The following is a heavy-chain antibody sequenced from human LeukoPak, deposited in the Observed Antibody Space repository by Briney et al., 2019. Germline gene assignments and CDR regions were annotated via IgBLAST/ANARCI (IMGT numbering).Heavy chain of an antibody. V-gene: IGHV3-30-3*01. Sequence: PGGSLRLSCAASGFTFSSYAMHWVRQAPGKGLEWVAVISYDGSNKYYANSVKGRFTISRDNSKNTLYLQMNSLRAEDTAVYYCARAPYYYDSSGYYEGFLNSYYYFDYWGQGTLVTVSS. CDR2: ISYDGSNK. D-gene: IGHD3-22*01. CDR1: GFTFSSYA. J-gene: IGHJ4*02. CDR3: ARAPYYYDSSGYYEGFLNSYYYFDY.